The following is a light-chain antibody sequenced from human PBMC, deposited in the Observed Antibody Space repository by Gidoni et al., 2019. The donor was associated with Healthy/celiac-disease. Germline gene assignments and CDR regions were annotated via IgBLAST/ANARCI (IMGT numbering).Light chain of an antibody. J-gene: IGKJ1*01. Sequence: DIQMTQSPSSLSASVGDRVTITCRASQSISSSLNWYQQKPGKAPKLLIYAASSLQSGVPSRFSGSGSGTDFTLTSSSLQPEDFATYYCQQSYSTPWTFGQGTKVEIK. V-gene: IGKV1-39*01. CDR2: AAS. CDR3: QQSYSTPWT. CDR1: QSISSS.